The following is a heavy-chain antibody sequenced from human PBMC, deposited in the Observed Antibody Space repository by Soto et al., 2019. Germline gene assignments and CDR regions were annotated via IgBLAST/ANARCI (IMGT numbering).Heavy chain of an antibody. CDR2: IIPIFGTA. D-gene: IGHD2-2*03. CDR1: GGTFSSYA. J-gene: IGHJ6*02. CDR3: ARAGYCSSTSCPFDYYYGMDV. Sequence: SVKVSCKASGGTFSSYAISWVRQAPGQGLEWMGGIIPIFGTANYAQKFQGRVTITADESTSTAYMELSSLRSEDTAVYYCARAGYCSSTSCPFDYYYGMDVWGQGTTVTVS. V-gene: IGHV1-69*13.